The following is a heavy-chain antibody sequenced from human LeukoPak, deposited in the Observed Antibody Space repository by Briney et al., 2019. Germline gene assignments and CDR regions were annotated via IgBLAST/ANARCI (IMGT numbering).Heavy chain of an antibody. CDR1: GYSFNAYY. CDR2: INPNSGDT. D-gene: IGHD4-11*01. Sequence: ASVKVSCKASGYSFNAYYMEWVRQAPRQGLEWMGWINPNSGDTHYAQRFQGRVTMTRDTSITTAYMELSRLRSDDTAVYYCARGLQSDYWGQGTLVTVSS. CDR3: ARGLQSDY. V-gene: IGHV1-2*02. J-gene: IGHJ4*02.